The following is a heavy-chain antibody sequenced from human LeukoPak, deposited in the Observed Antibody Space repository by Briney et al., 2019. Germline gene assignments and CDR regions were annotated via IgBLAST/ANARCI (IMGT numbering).Heavy chain of an antibody. D-gene: IGHD2-2*01. CDR2: INPNSGGT. J-gene: IGHJ6*03. V-gene: IGHV1-2*02. Sequence: GASVKVSCKASGYTFTGYYMHWVRQAPGQGLEWMGWINPNSGGTNYAQKFRGRVTMTRDTSISTAYMELSRLRSDDTAVYYCARELEIVVVPAAFEAVARYMDVWGKGTTVTVSS. CDR3: ARELEIVVVPAAFEAVARYMDV. CDR1: GYTFTGYY.